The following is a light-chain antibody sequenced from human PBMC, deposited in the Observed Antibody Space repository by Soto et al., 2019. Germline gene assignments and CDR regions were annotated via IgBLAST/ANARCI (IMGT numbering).Light chain of an antibody. V-gene: IGKV3-15*01. Sequence: EIVMTQSPATLSVSPGERATLSCRASQSVSGNLAWYQQKPCQAPSLLIYAASTRATGISPRFSGSGSGTDFPLTVSRRQSEDFALYTCQQYNNWPLPFGGGTKLDLK. CDR1: QSVSGN. CDR3: QQYNNWPLP. CDR2: AAS. J-gene: IGKJ4*01.